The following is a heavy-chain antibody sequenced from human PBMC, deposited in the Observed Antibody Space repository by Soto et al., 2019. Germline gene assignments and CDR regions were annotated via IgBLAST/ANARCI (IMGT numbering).Heavy chain of an antibody. J-gene: IGHJ6*02. CDR1: GGSISSGGYY. CDR3: ARDGRMYGMDV. CDR2: IYYSGST. Sequence: QVQLQESGPGLVKPSQTLSLTCTVSGGSISSGGYYWSWIRQHPGKGLEWIGYIYYSGSTYYNPYLKRRVTISVDTSKNQFSLKLSSVPASDTAVYYCARDGRMYGMDVWGQGTTVTVSS. V-gene: IGHV4-31*03.